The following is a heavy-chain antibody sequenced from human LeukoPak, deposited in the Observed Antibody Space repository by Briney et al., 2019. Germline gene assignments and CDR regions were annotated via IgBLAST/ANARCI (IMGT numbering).Heavy chain of an antibody. D-gene: IGHD3-16*01. J-gene: IGHJ4*02. CDR3: ARDGVLYDYVWGTDY. CDR1: GYTFTSYD. Sequence: ASVKVSCKASGYTFTSYDISWVRQAPGQGLEWMGWISAYNGNTNYAQKLQGRVTMTTDTSTSTAYMELRSLRSDDTAVYYCARDGVLYDYVWGTDYWGQGTLVTVS. V-gene: IGHV1-18*01. CDR2: ISAYNGNT.